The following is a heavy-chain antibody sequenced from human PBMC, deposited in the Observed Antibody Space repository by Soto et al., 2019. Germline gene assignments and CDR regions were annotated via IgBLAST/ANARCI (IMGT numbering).Heavy chain of an antibody. V-gene: IGHV3-23*01. Sequence: EVQLLESGGGLVQPGGSLRLSCAASGFTFSSYAMSWVRQAPGKGLEWVSAISGSGGSTYYADSVKGRFTISRDNSKNTLYLQRNSLRAEDTAVYYCARQTLANWGLFDYWGQGTLVTVSS. CDR1: GFTFSSYA. CDR3: ARQTLANWGLFDY. J-gene: IGHJ4*02. D-gene: IGHD7-27*01. CDR2: ISGSGGST.